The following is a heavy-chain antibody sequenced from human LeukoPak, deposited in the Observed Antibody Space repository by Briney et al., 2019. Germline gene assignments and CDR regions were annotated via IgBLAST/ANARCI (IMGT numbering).Heavy chain of an antibody. CDR3: ARRGDILTDYAFDY. CDR2: IYYSGTT. J-gene: IGHJ4*02. V-gene: IGHV4-39*01. Sequence: SETLSLTCSVSGGSINSNSHHWDWIRQAPGKGLEWIGNIYYSGTTSYNPSLKSRVTISVDTSKNQFSLRLSSVTAADTAVYYCARRGDILTDYAFDYWGQGTPVTVSS. D-gene: IGHD3-9*01. CDR1: GGSINSNSHH.